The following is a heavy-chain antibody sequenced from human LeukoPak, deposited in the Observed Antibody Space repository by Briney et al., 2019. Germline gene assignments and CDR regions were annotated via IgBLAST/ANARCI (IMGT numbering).Heavy chain of an antibody. D-gene: IGHD5-18*01. Sequence: PGGSLRLSCAASGFTFSSYGMHWVRQAPGKGLEWVAFIRYDGSNKYYADSVKGRFTISRDNSKNTLYLQMNSLRAEDTAVYYCARDGFGQLWSDHYYNGMDVWGQGTTVTVSS. CDR2: IRYDGSNK. CDR3: ARDGFGQLWSDHYYNGMDV. CDR1: GFTFSSYG. J-gene: IGHJ6*02. V-gene: IGHV3-30*02.